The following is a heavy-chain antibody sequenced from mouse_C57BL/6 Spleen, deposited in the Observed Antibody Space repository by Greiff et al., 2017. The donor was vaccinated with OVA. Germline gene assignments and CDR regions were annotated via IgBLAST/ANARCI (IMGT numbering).Heavy chain of an antibody. CDR3: ARRTIVTHYYAMDY. CDR2: ISSGSSSI. J-gene: IGHJ4*01. Sequence: EVKLMESGGGLVKPGGSLKLSCAASGFTFSDYGMHWVRQAPEKGLEWVAYISSGSSSIYYADTVKGRFTLSRDNAKNTLFLQMTSLRSEDTAMYYCARRTIVTHYYAMDYWGQGTSVTVSS. V-gene: IGHV5-17*01. CDR1: GFTFSDYG. D-gene: IGHD2-5*01.